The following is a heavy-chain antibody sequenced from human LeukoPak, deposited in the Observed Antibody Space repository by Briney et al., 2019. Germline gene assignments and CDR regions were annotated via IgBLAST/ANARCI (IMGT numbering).Heavy chain of an antibody. Sequence: ASVTVSCTASGYTFTGYYMHRVRQAPGQGLEWMGRINPNSGGTNYAQKFQGRVTMTRDTSISTAYMELSRLRSDDTAVYYCARGGGVDVLLDYWGQGTLVTVSS. J-gene: IGHJ4*02. CDR3: ARGGGVDVLLDY. CDR2: INPNSGGT. CDR1: GYTFTGYY. D-gene: IGHD3-10*01. V-gene: IGHV1-2*06.